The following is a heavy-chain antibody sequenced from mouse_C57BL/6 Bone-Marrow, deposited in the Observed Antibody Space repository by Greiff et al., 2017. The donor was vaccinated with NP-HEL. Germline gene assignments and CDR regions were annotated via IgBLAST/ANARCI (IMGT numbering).Heavy chain of an antibody. CDR3: ARIYYYGSYFDY. CDR2: IYWDDDK. D-gene: IGHD1-1*01. Sequence: LKESGPGILQSSQTLSLTCSFSGFSLSTSGMGVSWIRQPSGKGLEWLAHIYWDDDKRYNPSLKCRLTISKDTSRNQVFLKITSVDTADTATYYCARIYYYGSYFDYWGQGTTLTVSS. V-gene: IGHV8-12*01. CDR1: GFSLSTSGMG. J-gene: IGHJ2*01.